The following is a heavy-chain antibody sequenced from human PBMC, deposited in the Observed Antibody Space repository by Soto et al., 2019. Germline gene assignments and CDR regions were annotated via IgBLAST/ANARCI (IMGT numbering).Heavy chain of an antibody. Sequence: QITLKESGPPLVKPTQTLTLTCTFSGFSLSTSGVGVGWIRQPPGKALEWLALIYWDDDKRYSPSLKSRLTITKDTSKNQVVLTMTNMDPVDTATYYCAHKAVDTVVVGFDYWGQGTLVTVSS. J-gene: IGHJ4*02. CDR3: AHKAVDTVVVGFDY. CDR2: IYWDDDK. CDR1: GFSLSTSGVG. D-gene: IGHD2-2*03. V-gene: IGHV2-5*02.